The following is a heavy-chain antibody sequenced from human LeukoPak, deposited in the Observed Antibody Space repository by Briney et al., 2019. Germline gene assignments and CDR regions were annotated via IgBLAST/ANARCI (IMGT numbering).Heavy chain of an antibody. CDR1: GFTFSSYA. CDR2: ISYDGSIK. V-gene: IGHV3-30-3*02. J-gene: IGHJ4*02. CDR3: AKFRIPHFDY. Sequence: GGSLRLSCAASGFTFSSYAMSWVRQAPGKGLEWVAFISYDGSIKYYADSVKGRFTISRDNSKNTLYLQMNSLRAEDTAVYYCAKFRIPHFDYWGQGALVTVSS. D-gene: IGHD2-15*01.